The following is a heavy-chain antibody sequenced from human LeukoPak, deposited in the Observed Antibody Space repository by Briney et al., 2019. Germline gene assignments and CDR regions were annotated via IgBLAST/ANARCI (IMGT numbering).Heavy chain of an antibody. V-gene: IGHV3-48*03. CDR3: ARRANLYYHYYGMDV. J-gene: IGHJ6*02. D-gene: IGHD2-8*01. Sequence: AGSLRLSCAASGFTFSSYEMNWVRQAPGKGLEWVSYISSSGSTIYYADSVKGRFTISRDNAKNSLYLQMNSLRAEDTAVYYCARRANLYYHYYGMDVWGQGTTVTVSS. CDR1: GFTFSSYE. CDR2: ISSSGSTI.